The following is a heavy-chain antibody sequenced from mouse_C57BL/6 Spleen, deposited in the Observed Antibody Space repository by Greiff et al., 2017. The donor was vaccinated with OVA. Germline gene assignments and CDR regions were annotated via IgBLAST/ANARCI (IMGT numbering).Heavy chain of an antibody. J-gene: IGHJ4*01. CDR1: GFTFSSYA. CDR2: ISSGGDYI. CDR3: TREGRYYYAMDY. Sequence: EVKLVESGEGLVKPGGSLKLSCAASGFTFSSYAMSWVRQTPEKRLEWVAYISSGGDYIYYADTVKGRFTISRDNARNTLYLQMSSLKSEDTAMYYCTREGRYYYAMDYWGQGTSVTVSS. D-gene: IGHD1-1*01. V-gene: IGHV5-9-1*02.